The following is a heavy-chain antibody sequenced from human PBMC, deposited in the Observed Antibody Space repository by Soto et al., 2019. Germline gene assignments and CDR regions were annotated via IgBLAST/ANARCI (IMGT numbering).Heavy chain of an antibody. CDR1: GYPVTAYY. D-gene: IGHD3-3*01. J-gene: IGHJ3*02. CDR2: INPATGAA. Sequence: QLHLVQSGAVVKKPGASVTVSCSASGYPVTAYYMHWVRQAPGRGLEWMGGINPATGAAKYTQTFQGRVTMTRDTSTSTVFMELRGLTSEDSAVFYFARGGGVGVAGSAAFDMWGQGTLVNVSS. CDR3: ARGGGVGVAGSAAFDM. V-gene: IGHV1-2*02.